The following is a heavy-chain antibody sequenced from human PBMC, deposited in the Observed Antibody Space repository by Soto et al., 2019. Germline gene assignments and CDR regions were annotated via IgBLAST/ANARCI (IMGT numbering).Heavy chain of an antibody. CDR3: ARSKSGSYFRY. CDR1: GGSISSYY. V-gene: IGHV4-59*01. D-gene: IGHD1-26*01. Sequence: KPSETLSLTCTVSGGSISSYYWSWIRQPPGKGLEWIGYVYYGGSTNYNPSLKSRVTISVDTSKNQFSLKLSSVTAADTAVYYCARSKSGSYFRYWGQGTLVTVSS. J-gene: IGHJ4*02. CDR2: VYYGGST.